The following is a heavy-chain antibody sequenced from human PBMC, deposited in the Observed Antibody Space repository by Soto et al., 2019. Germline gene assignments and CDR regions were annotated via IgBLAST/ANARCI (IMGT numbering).Heavy chain of an antibody. J-gene: IGHJ3*02. D-gene: IGHD2-15*01. V-gene: IGHV3-33*01. CDR1: GFTFSSYG. CDR3: ARGYCSGGSCPYDAFDI. Sequence: QVQLVESGGGVVQPGRSLRLSRAASGFTFSSYGMHWVRQAPGKGLEWVAVIWYDGSNKYYADSVKGRFTISRDNSKNTLYLQMNSLRAEDTAVYYCARGYCSGGSCPYDAFDIWGQGTMVTVSS. CDR2: IWYDGSNK.